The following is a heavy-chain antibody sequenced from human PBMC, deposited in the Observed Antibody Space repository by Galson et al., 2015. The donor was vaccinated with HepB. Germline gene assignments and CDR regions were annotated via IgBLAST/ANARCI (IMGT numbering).Heavy chain of an antibody. CDR3: ARVEYSSSWYQDY. Sequence: SLRLSCAASGFTFSSYSMNWVRQAPGKGLEWGSSITTSSSYIYYADSVKGRFTISRDNAKNSLYLQMNSLRAEDTAVYYCARVEYSSSWYQDYWGQGTLVTVSS. J-gene: IGHJ4*02. CDR2: ITTSSSYI. V-gene: IGHV3-21*01. D-gene: IGHD6-13*01. CDR1: GFTFSSYS.